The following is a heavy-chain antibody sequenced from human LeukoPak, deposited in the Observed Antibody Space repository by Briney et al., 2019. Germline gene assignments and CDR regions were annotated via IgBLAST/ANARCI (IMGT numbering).Heavy chain of an antibody. D-gene: IGHD1-26*01. V-gene: IGHV1-24*01. J-gene: IGHJ4*02. CDR2: FDPEDGET. Sequence: ASVKVSCKVSGYTLTELSMHAVRQAPGKGLEWRGGFDPEDGETIYAQKFQGRVTMTEDTSTDTAYMELSSLRSEDTAVYYCATGEVGALSFDYWGQGTLVTVSS. CDR3: ATGEVGALSFDY. CDR1: GYTLTELS.